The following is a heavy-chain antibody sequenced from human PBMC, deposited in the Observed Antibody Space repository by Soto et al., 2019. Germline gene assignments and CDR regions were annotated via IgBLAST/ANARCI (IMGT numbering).Heavy chain of an antibody. CDR2: IYYSGST. D-gene: IGHD4-17*01. CDR3: ARRYGPGFDY. Sequence: LTCTVSGGSISNYYWSWIRQPPGKGLEWVGYIYYSGSTNYNPSLKSRVTISVDTSKNQFSLKLSSVTAADTAVYYCARRYGPGFDYWGQGTLVTVSS. CDR1: GGSISNYY. V-gene: IGHV4-59*08. J-gene: IGHJ4*02.